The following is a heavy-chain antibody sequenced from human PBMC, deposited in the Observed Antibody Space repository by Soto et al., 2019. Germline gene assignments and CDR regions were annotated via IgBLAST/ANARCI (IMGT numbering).Heavy chain of an antibody. J-gene: IGHJ4*02. D-gene: IGHD6-6*01. CDR1: GGSISSGGSS. CDR2: IYHTGTT. Sequence: PSETLSLTCAVSGGSISSGGSSWSWIRQPPGKGLEWIGFIYHTGTTYYNPSLRSRVTISVDRSKNQFSLRLNSVTAADTAVYYCARSSIEPRVFMYPFDSWGQGTLVTVSS. CDR3: ARSSIEPRVFMYPFDS. V-gene: IGHV4-30-2*01.